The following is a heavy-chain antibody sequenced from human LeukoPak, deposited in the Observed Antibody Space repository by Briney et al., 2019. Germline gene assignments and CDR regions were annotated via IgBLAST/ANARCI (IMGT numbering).Heavy chain of an antibody. CDR3: ARDSTQPGPVVVAATYAGFES. CDR2: IKYDGSKK. D-gene: IGHD2-15*01. J-gene: IGHJ4*02. CDR1: GFTFSSYW. Sequence: GGSLRLSCAASGFTFSSYWMSWVRQAPGQGLEWVANIKYDGSKKYYVDSVKGRFTISTDNAKNSLYLQMNSLRAEDTAVYYCARDSTQPGPVVVAATYAGFESWGQGTLVTVSS. V-gene: IGHV3-7*01.